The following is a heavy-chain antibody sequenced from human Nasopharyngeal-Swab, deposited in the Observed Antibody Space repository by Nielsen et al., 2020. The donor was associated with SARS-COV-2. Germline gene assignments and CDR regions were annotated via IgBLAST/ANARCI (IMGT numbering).Heavy chain of an antibody. D-gene: IGHD3-3*01. CDR1: GFTFGSFG. Sequence: ETLSLTCAGSGFTFGSFGMTWVRQAPGKGLEWVSYISPSSGYIYYAESLKGRFTISRDNGKNSVYLQMNSLRADDTAVYFCARRDRFYYYLDVWGKGTTVTVSS. CDR3: ARRDRFYYYLDV. V-gene: IGHV3-21*01. J-gene: IGHJ6*03. CDR2: ISPSSGYI.